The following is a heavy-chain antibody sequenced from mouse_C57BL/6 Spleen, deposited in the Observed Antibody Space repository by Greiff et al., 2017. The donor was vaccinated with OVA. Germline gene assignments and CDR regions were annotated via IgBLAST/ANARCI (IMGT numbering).Heavy chain of an antibody. CDR3: ARYYPYDAMAY. J-gene: IGHJ4*01. CDR2: IDPSDSYT. V-gene: IGHV1-69*01. D-gene: IGHD1-1*01. Sequence: VQLQQSGAELVMPGASVKLSCKASGYTFTSYWMHWVKQRPGQGLEWIGEIDPSDSYTNYNQKFKGKSTLTVDKSARPAYMQLSSLTSEDSSVYYCARYYPYDAMAYWGQGTSVTVSS. CDR1: GYTFTSYW.